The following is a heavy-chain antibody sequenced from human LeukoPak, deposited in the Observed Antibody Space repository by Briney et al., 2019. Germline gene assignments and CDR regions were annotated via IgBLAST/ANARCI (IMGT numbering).Heavy chain of an antibody. CDR3: AKARYSSSWYDGEGLDY. CDR2: ISGSGGST. V-gene: IGHV3-23*01. J-gene: IGHJ4*02. CDR1: GFTFSSYA. Sequence: GGSLRLSCAASGFTFSSYAMSWVRQAPGKGLEWVSAISGSGGSTYYADSVKGRFTISRDNSKNTLYLQMNSLRAEDTAVYYCAKARYSSSWYDGEGLDYWGQGTLVTVSS. D-gene: IGHD6-13*01.